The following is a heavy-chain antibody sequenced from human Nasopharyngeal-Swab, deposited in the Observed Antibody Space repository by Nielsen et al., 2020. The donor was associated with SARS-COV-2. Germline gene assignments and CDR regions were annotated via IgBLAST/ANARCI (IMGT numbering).Heavy chain of an antibody. Sequence: GGSLRLSCAASGFTFSSYAMSWVRQAPGKGLEWVSAISGGTGGTFYADSVKGQFTISRDNSKNTLFLQMNSLRAEDTAVYYCAKDYIRRGSNWGQGTLVTVSS. V-gene: IGHV3-23*01. D-gene: IGHD2-15*01. CDR3: AKDYIRRGSN. J-gene: IGHJ4*02. CDR1: GFTFSSYA. CDR2: ISGGTGGT.